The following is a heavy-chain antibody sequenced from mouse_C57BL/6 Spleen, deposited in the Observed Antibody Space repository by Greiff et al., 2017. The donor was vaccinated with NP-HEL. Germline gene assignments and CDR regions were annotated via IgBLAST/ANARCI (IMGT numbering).Heavy chain of an antibody. CDR3: ARSPDYYGYFDY. D-gene: IGHD1-1*01. CDR2: IHPNSGST. V-gene: IGHV1-64*01. J-gene: IGHJ2*01. Sequence: QVQLQQPGAELVKPGASVKLSCKASGYTFTSYWMHWVKQRPGQGLEWIGMIHPNSGSTNYNEKFKSKATLTVDKSSSTAYMQLSSLTSEDSAVYYGARSPDYYGYFDYWGQGTTLTVSS. CDR1: GYTFTSYW.